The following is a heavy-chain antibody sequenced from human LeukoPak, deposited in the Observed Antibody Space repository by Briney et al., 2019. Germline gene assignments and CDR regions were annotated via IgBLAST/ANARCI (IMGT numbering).Heavy chain of an antibody. V-gene: IGHV4-4*07. CDR3: ARDWYDFWSGPLYCMDV. Sequence: MTSETLSLTCTVSGGSISSYYWSCIRQPAGKGLEWIGRIYTSARTTYNPSLKSRATMSVDTSKNQFSLKLSSVTAADTAVYYCARDWYDFWSGPLYCMDVWGQGTTVTVSS. J-gene: IGHJ6*02. CDR2: IYTSART. CDR1: GGSISSYY. D-gene: IGHD3-3*01.